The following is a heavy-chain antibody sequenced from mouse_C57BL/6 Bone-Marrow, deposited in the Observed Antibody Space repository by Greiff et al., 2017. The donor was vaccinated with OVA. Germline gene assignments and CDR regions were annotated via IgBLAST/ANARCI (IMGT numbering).Heavy chain of an antibody. D-gene: IGHD1-1*01. J-gene: IGHJ1*03. CDR2: IYPRSGNT. CDR1: GYTFTSYG. CDR3: ARGPYIYYYGSSDWYFDV. V-gene: IGHV1-81*01. Sequence: VQLQQSGAELARPGASVKLSCKASGYTFTSYGISWVKQRTGQGLEWIGEIYPRSGNTYYNEKFKGKATLTADKSSSTAYMGLRSLTSEDSAVYFCARGPYIYYYGSSDWYFDVWGTGTTVTVSS.